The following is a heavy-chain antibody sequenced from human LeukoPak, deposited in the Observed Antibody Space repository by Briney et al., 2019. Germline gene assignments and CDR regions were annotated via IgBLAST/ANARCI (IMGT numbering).Heavy chain of an antibody. CDR1: GGTFSSYA. D-gene: IGHD2/OR15-2a*01. V-gene: IGHV1-69*13. CDR2: IIPIFGTA. CDR3: ARNRDLGPAEYFQH. Sequence: ASVKVSCKASGGTFSSYAISWVRQAPGQGLEWMGGIIPIFGTANYAQKFQGRVTITAGESTSTAYMELSSLRSEDTAVYYCARNRDLGPAEYFQHWGQGTLVTVSS. J-gene: IGHJ1*01.